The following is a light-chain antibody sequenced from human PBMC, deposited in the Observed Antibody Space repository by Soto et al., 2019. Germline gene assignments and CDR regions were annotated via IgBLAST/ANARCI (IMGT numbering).Light chain of an antibody. CDR1: QSIRSW. V-gene: IGKV1-5*01. J-gene: IGKJ4*01. CDR3: QQLRMYPST. Sequence: DIQMTQSPSILSASVGDRVTITCRASQSIRSWLAWYQQKPGKAPKLLIYDAYSLESGVPSRFSGSGSGTDFALTITSLQAEDFATYYCQQLRMYPSTFGGGTKVDIK. CDR2: DAY.